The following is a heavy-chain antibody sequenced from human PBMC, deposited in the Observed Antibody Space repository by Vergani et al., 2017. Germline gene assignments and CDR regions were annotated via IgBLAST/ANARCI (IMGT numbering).Heavy chain of an antibody. CDR2: IWYDGSNK. V-gene: IGHV3-33*01. Sequence: QVQLVEYGGGVVQPGRSLRLSCAASGFTFSSYGMPWVRQAPGQGLEWVAVIWYDGSNKYYADSVKGRFTISRDNSKNTLYLQMNSLRAEDTAVYYCARDPGYSSSGYPTYYYYYYMDVWGKGTTVTVSS. CDR1: GFTFSSYG. CDR3: ARDPGYSSSGYPTYYYYYYMDV. J-gene: IGHJ6*03. D-gene: IGHD6-13*01.